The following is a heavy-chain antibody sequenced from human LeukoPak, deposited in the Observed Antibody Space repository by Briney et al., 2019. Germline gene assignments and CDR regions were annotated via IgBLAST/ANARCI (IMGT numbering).Heavy chain of an antibody. V-gene: IGHV4-59*08. J-gene: IGHJ4*02. CDR3: ARRAPYSYEWSTLDY. CDR2: IYYSGST. CDR1: GGSMRGYY. D-gene: IGHD5-18*01. Sequence: SKTLSLTCTVSGGSMRGYYWSWIRQPPGKGLEWIGYIYYSGSTNYNPSLKSRVTISVDTSKNQFSLKLSSVTAADTAVYYCARRAPYSYEWSTLDYWGQGTLVTVSS.